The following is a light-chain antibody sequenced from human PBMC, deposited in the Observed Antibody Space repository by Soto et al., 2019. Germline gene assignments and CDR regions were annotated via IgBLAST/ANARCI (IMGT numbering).Light chain of an antibody. CDR1: QSVSSSY. Sequence: EIVLTQYPGTLSLSLGERATLSCRASQSVSSSYLAWYQQKPGQAPRLLIYGASSRATGIPDRFSGSGSGTDFTLTISRLEPEDFAVYYCQQYGSSFITFGQGTRLEI. J-gene: IGKJ5*01. V-gene: IGKV3-20*01. CDR2: GAS. CDR3: QQYGSSFIT.